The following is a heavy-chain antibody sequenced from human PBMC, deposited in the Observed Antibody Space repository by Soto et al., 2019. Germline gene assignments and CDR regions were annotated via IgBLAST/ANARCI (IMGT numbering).Heavy chain of an antibody. CDR3: ARNYYDSSGFSAFDI. J-gene: IGHJ3*02. V-gene: IGHV1-18*01. CDR1: GYTFTSYG. D-gene: IGHD3-22*01. CDR2: ISAYNGNT. Sequence: ASVKVSCKASGYTFTSYGISWVRQAPGQGLEWMGWISAYNGNTNYAQKLQGRVTMTTDTSTSTAYMELRSLRPDDTAVYYCARNYYDSSGFSAFDIWGQGTMVTVSS.